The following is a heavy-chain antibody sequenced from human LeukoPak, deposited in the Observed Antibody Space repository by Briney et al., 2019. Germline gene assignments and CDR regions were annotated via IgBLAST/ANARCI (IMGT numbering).Heavy chain of an antibody. CDR3: GAARQYVGAFDI. CDR1: GLTFTNYE. J-gene: IGHJ3*02. Sequence: GGSLRLSCAASGLTFTNYEMYWVRQAPGKGLEWISYISNNGSTIKYADSVRGRFTISRDNAKKSLYLQMNSLRAEDTGVYYCGAARQYVGAFDIRGQGTLVTVSS. D-gene: IGHD3-16*01. V-gene: IGHV3-48*03. CDR2: ISNNGSTI.